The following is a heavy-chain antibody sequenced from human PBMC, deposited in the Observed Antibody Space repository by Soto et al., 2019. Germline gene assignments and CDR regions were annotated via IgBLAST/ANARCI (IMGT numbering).Heavy chain of an antibody. D-gene: IGHD3-22*01. CDR3: ARDYYDSSGYYALFDY. V-gene: IGHV3-30-3*01. CDR2: ISYDGSNK. J-gene: IGHJ4*02. CDR1: GFTFSSYA. Sequence: PGGSLRLSCAASGFTFSSYAMYWVRQAPGKGLEWVAVISYDGSNKYYADSVKGRFTISRDNAKNSLYLQMNSLRAEDTAVYYCARDYYDSSGYYALFDYWGQGTLVTVSS.